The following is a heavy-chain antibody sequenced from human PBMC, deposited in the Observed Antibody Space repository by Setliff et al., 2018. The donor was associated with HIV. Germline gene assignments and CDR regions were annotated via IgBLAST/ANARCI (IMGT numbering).Heavy chain of an antibody. V-gene: IGHV3-33*06. CDR3: VKDVVKFWSGSGALDF. Sequence: PGGSLRLSCAASGFTFNSYGIHWVRQAPGKGLEWEALIWYDASKKEYAESVKGRFNILRDDSKKTVDLQMNSLRADDTAVYYCVKDVVKFWSGSGALDFWGPGTLVTVSS. J-gene: IGHJ4*02. CDR2: IWYDASKK. CDR1: GFTFNSYG. D-gene: IGHD3-3*01.